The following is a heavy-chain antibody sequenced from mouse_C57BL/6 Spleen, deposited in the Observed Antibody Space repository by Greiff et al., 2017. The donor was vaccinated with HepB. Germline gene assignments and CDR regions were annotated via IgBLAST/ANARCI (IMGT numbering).Heavy chain of an antibody. J-gene: IGHJ2*01. V-gene: IGHV1-15*01. CDR3: TRGPMVTTHYFDY. CDR1: GYTFTDYE. CDR2: IDPETGGT. D-gene: IGHD2-1*01. Sequence: QVQLQQSGAELVRPGASVTLSCKASGYTFTDYEMHWVKQTPVHGLEWIGAIDPETGGTAYNQKFKGKAILTADKSSSTAYMELRSLTSEDSAVYYCTRGPMVTTHYFDYWGQGTTLTVSS.